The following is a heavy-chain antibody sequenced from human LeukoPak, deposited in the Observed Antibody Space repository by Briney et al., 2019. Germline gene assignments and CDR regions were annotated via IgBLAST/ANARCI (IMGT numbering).Heavy chain of an antibody. CDR2: IWYDGSKK. CDR3: ASPKMSGFDY. Sequence: GGSLRLSCAASGFTFSSYGMHWVRQAPGKGLEWVAVIWYDGSKKYYGDSVKGRFTISRDNSKNTLYLQMNSLRAEDTAVYYCASPKMSGFDYWGQGTLVTVSS. J-gene: IGHJ4*02. D-gene: IGHD3-3*01. V-gene: IGHV3-33*01. CDR1: GFTFSSYG.